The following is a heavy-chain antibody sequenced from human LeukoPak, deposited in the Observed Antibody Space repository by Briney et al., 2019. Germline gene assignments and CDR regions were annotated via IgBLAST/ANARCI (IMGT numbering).Heavy chain of an antibody. CDR3: ATGQASSGYSY. CDR2: INHSGST. CDR1: GVSCCVYY. V-gene: IGHV4-34*01. J-gene: IGHJ4*02. D-gene: IGHD3-22*01. Sequence: PSETLSFTCAGYGVSCCVYYWSWLRQPPGKGLEWIGEINHSGSTNYNPSLKSRVTISVDTSKNQFSLKLSSVTAADTAVYYCATGQASSGYSYGGKGTLVTVSS.